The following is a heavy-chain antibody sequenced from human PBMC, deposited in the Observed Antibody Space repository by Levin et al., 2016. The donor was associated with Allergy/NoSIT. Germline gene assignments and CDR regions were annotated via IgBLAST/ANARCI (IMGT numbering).Heavy chain of an antibody. CDR3: VREGNLY. V-gene: IGHV3-48*02. CDR2: IGPTNDPT. CDR1: GFNFSRYP. D-gene: IGHD1-1*01. J-gene: IGHJ4*03. Sequence: GGSLRLSCEASGFNFSRYPMNWVRQAPGQGLEWLSYIGPTNDPTFYADSVKGRFIVSRDDVKQSLFLHMTDLKDDDTALYYCVREGNLYWGPGTLVTVSA.